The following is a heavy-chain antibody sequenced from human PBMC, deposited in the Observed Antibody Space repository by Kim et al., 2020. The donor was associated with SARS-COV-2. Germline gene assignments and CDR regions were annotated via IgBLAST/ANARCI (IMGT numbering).Heavy chain of an antibody. CDR3: ARDPLAGHFDY. Sequence: SETLSLICTVSGDSISSSSYYWGWIRQPPGKGLEWIGNIYYSGSTYYNPSLKSRVTISVDTSKNQFSLKLSSVTAADTAVYYCARDPLAGHFDYWGQGTLVTVSS. J-gene: IGHJ4*02. V-gene: IGHV4-39*07. CDR1: GDSISSSSYY. D-gene: IGHD6-19*01. CDR2: IYYSGST.